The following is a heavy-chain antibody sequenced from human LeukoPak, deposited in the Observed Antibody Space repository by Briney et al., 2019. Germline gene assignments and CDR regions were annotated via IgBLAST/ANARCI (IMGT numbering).Heavy chain of an antibody. J-gene: IGHJ5*02. D-gene: IGHD3-10*01. CDR1: GYTFTSYH. CDR2: INPSGGTT. V-gene: IGHV1-46*01. CDR3: ARASSWHPLREYWFDP. Sequence: ASVKVSCKASGYTFTSYHMHWVRQAPGQGLEWMGIINPSGGTTNYAQKFRGRVTMTRDMSTSTVYMELSRLRSDDTAVYYCARASSWHPLREYWFDPWGQGTLVTVSS.